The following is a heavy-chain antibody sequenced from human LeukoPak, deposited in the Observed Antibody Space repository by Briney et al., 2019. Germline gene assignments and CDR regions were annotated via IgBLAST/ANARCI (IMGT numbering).Heavy chain of an antibody. Sequence: GGSLRLSCSASGFTFSIYPMHWVRQAPGKGLEYVSTIFANGDITSYAASVKGRFTTSRDNSKNTLYLQMSSLRPEDTAVYYCVKSPSDGLDVWGQGATVTVSS. CDR1: GFTFSIYP. CDR2: IFANGDIT. CDR3: VKSPSDGLDV. V-gene: IGHV3-64D*09. J-gene: IGHJ6*02.